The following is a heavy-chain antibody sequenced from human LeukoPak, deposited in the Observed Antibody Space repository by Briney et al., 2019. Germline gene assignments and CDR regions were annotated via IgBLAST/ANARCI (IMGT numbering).Heavy chain of an antibody. CDR2: IYYSGST. J-gene: IGHJ3*01. CDR3: PRSSYSSSSSV. D-gene: IGHD6-6*01. Sequence: SETLSLTCTVSGGSISSYYWSWIRQPPGKGLEWIGYIYYSGSTNYNPSLKSRVTISVDTSKNQFSLKLSSVTAADTAVYYCPRSSYSSSSSVWGQGTMVTVSS. CDR1: GGSISSYY. V-gene: IGHV4-59*01.